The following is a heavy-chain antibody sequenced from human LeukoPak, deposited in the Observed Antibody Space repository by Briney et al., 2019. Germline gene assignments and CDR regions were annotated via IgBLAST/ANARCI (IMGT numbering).Heavy chain of an antibody. D-gene: IGHD6-25*01. J-gene: IGHJ1*01. CDR1: GFTFSSYG. Sequence: PGRSLRLSCAASGFTFSSYGMHWVRQAPVKGLEWVAVISYDGSNKYYADSVKGRFTISRDNSKNTLYLQMNSLRAEDTAVYYCAKDHSPGVAAADVAEYFQHWGQGTLVTVSS. CDR2: ISYDGSNK. V-gene: IGHV3-30*18. CDR3: AKDHSPGVAAADVAEYFQH.